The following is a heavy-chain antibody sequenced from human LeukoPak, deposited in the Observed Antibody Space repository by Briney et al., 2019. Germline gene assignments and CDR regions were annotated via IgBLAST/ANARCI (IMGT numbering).Heavy chain of an antibody. CDR2: INEDGSEK. V-gene: IGHV3-7*01. CDR1: GFTFSTYW. Sequence: RPGGSLRLSCAASGFTFSTYWMSWVRQVPGKGLEWMANINEDGSEKNYVDSVKGRFTISRDNAKNLVYLQLNSLRVEDTAVYYCARDKVVGASRFEYWGQGTQVMVSS. J-gene: IGHJ4*02. D-gene: IGHD1-26*01. CDR3: ARDKVVGASRFEY.